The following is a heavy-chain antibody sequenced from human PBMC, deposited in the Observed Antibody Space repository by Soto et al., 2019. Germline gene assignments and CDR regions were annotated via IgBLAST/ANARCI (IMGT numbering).Heavy chain of an antibody. V-gene: IGHV4-4*02. D-gene: IGHD6-13*01. Sequence: ETLSLTCAVSGGSISSSNWWSWVRQPPGKGLEWIGEIYHSGSTNYNPSLKSRVTISVDKSKNQFSLRLSSVTAADTAVYYCARVGSSIAAAGHIDYWGQGTLVTVSS. CDR3: ARVGSSIAAAGHIDY. J-gene: IGHJ4*02. CDR1: GGSISSSNW. CDR2: IYHSGST.